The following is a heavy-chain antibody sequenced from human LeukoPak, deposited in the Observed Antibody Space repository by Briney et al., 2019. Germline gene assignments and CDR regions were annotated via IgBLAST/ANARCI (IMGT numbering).Heavy chain of an antibody. V-gene: IGHV4-59*11. Sequence: NPSETLSLTCTVSGGSINNHYWSWIRQPPGKGLEWIGSIFYSGSTNYNPSLRSRVTISVDTSKKQLSLKLTSVTSADTAVYYCARDQRPTHHWSSSSSLLYAMDVWGQGTTVTVSS. CDR2: IFYSGST. D-gene: IGHD2-2*01. CDR3: ARDQRPTHHWSSSSSLLYAMDV. J-gene: IGHJ6*02. CDR1: GGSINNHY.